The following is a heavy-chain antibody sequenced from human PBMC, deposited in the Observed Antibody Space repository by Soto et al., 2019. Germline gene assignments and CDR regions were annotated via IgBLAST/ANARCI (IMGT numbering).Heavy chain of an antibody. D-gene: IGHD3-10*01. CDR2: FIPILGLT. Sequence: QVQLVQSGAEVKKPGSSVKGSCKTSGGTLDTYTFSWVRQAPGQGLEWVGRFIPILGLTNYAQKFQGRLTFTADKSTSTAYMELSGLTSEDTAVYYCAGVRRDYFDPWGQGTLVTVSS. J-gene: IGHJ4*02. CDR1: GGTLDTYT. V-gene: IGHV1-69*02. CDR3: AGVRRDYFDP.